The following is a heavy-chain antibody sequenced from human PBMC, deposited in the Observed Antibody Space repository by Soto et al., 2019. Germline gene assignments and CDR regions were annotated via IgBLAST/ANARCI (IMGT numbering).Heavy chain of an antibody. Sequence: GGSLRLSCEGSGFTFSAYAMNWVRQAPGKGLEWVSYISSRSDTLYYADSVKGRLTISRDNAKNSVYLQVNNLRDEDTAVYYCARDWDIVILSVPIPNYNYGMDVWGQGTTVTAP. D-gene: IGHD2-15*01. CDR1: GFTFSAYA. CDR2: ISSRSDTL. V-gene: IGHV3-48*02. CDR3: ARDWDIVILSVPIPNYNYGMDV. J-gene: IGHJ6*02.